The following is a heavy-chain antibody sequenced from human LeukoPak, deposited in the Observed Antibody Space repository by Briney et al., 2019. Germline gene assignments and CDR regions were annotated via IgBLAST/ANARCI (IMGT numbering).Heavy chain of an antibody. CDR2: IYYSGGT. CDR1: GYSISSTNW. Sequence: PSETLSLTCAESGYSISSTNWWGWIRQPPGKGLEWIGYIYYSGGTYYNPSLKSRVTMSVDTSKNQFSLKLSSVTAVDTAVYYCARTEQNNWFDPWGQGTLLTVSS. J-gene: IGHJ5*02. V-gene: IGHV4-28*01. CDR3: ARTEQNNWFDP. D-gene: IGHD6-13*01.